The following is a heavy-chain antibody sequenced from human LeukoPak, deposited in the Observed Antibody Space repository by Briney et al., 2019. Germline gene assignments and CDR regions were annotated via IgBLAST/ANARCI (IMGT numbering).Heavy chain of an antibody. CDR1: GYTFTSYG. Sequence: ASVKVSCKASGYTFTSYGISWVRQAPGQGLEWMGWISAYNGNTNYAQKLQGRVTMTTDTSTSTAYMELRSLRSDDTAVYYCARKYLYDFWSGFNFDYWGQGTLVTVSS. J-gene: IGHJ4*02. D-gene: IGHD3-3*01. CDR3: ARKYLYDFWSGFNFDY. V-gene: IGHV1-18*01. CDR2: ISAYNGNT.